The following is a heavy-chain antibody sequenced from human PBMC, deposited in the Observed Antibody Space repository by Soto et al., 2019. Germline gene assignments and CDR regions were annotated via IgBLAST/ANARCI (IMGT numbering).Heavy chain of an antibody. Sequence: QAQLVESGGGVVQPGRSLRLSCAASGFAFSSYGMHWVRQAPGTGLEWVAVISYDGSLQHYADSVQGRFTISRDNSKNMVLLQMRSLRAEDTAVYYCVSVRGYGHASVPYSWGQGTLVSFSS. CDR2: ISYDGSLQ. V-gene: IGHV3-30*03. D-gene: IGHD5-18*01. CDR3: VSVRGYGHASVPYS. CDR1: GFAFSSYG. J-gene: IGHJ4*02.